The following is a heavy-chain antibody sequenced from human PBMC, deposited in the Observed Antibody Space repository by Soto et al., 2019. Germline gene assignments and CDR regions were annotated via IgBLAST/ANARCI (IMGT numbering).Heavy chain of an antibody. V-gene: IGHV4-59*01. J-gene: IGHJ5*02. Sequence: PSETLSLTCTVSGGSIISYYCSWIRQPPLKGLEWVGYVYYILSTNYNPSLKSRVTVSLDASKNQFSLNLSSVTASDPAVYYCARDGSGSSVWFDPSGQGTLVTVS. CDR3: ARDGSGSSVWFDP. CDR1: GGSIISYY. D-gene: IGHD3-10*01. CDR2: VYYILST.